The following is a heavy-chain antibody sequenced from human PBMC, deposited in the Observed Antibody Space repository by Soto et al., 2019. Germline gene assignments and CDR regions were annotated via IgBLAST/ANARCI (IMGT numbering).Heavy chain of an antibody. CDR3: ARDVWNYLRVFYCYYYGIDV. Sequence: GGSLRLSCAASGFTFSSYSMNWVRQAPGKGLEWVSSISSSSSYIYYADSVKGRFTISRDNAKNSLYLQMNSLRAEDTAVYYCARDVWNYLRVFYCYYYGIDVCCPATTLSVSS. J-gene: IGHJ6*02. CDR2: ISSSSSYI. D-gene: IGHD1-7*01. CDR1: GFTFSSYS. V-gene: IGHV3-21*01.